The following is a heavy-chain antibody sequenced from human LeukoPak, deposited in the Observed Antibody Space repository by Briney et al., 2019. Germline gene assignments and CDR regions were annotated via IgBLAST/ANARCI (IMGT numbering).Heavy chain of an antibody. CDR2: IMPLFGTA. V-gene: IGHV1-69*05. Sequence: SVKVSCKTSGGTFNNSAISWVRQAPGQGLEWLGCIMPLFGTAGYAQKFQGRVTITKDESTRPVYLELTSLTSDDTAVYYCARDVHGDYGSGWFDPWGQGTLVSVSS. J-gene: IGHJ5*02. CDR1: GGTFNNSA. D-gene: IGHD4-17*01. CDR3: ARDVHGDYGSGWFDP.